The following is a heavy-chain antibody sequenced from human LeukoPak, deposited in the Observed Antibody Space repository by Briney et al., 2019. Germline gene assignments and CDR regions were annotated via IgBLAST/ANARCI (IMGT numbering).Heavy chain of an antibody. J-gene: IGHJ3*02. D-gene: IGHD2-15*01. CDR2: ISGSGGVT. Sequence: GGSLRLSCAASGFSFSSYGMSWVRQAPGKGLEWVSAISGSGGVTFYADSVKGRFTISRDNSKNTLYLQMNSLRAEDTAVYYCAKDSTIYCSGGTCSRIDIWGQGTTVTVSS. CDR1: GFSFSSYG. V-gene: IGHV3-23*01. CDR3: AKDSTIYCSGGTCSRIDI.